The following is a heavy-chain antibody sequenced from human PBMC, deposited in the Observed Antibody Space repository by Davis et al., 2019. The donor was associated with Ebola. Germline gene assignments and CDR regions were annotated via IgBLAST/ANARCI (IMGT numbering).Heavy chain of an antibody. CDR3: ARAGAVFGVVIPYYYYGMDV. CDR1: GFTFSSYW. D-gene: IGHD3-3*01. Sequence: PGGSLRLSCAASGFTFSSYWMSWVRQAPGKGLEWVANIKQDGSEKYYVDSVKGRFTISRDNAKNSLYLQMNSLRAEDTAVYYCARAGAVFGVVIPYYYYGMDVWGKGTTVTVSS. CDR2: IKQDGSEK. V-gene: IGHV3-7*01. J-gene: IGHJ6*04.